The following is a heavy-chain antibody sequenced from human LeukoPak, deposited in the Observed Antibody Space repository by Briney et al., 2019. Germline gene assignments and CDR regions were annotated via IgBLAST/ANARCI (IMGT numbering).Heavy chain of an antibody. CDR1: GYTFSGYL. CDR3: ARDLGLRGITNWFDP. CDR2: INPSGGSA. Sequence: ASVKVSCKASGYTFSGYLMHWVRQAPGQGLEWMGIINPSGGSATYAQKFQGRVTMTRDTSTSTVYMELSSLRSDDTDVYYCARDLGLRGITNWFDPWGQGTLVIVSS. D-gene: IGHD3-10*01. J-gene: IGHJ5*02. V-gene: IGHV1-46*01.